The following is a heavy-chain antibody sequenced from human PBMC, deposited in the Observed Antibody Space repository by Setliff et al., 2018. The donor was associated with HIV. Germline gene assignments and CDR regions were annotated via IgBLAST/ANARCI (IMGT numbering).Heavy chain of an antibody. D-gene: IGHD2-2*01. CDR2: IFSSGST. J-gene: IGHJ4*02. V-gene: IGHV4-4*07. Sequence: SETLSLTCSVSGGSISSYYWNWIRQPAGKGLEWIGRIFSSGSTNYNPSLKSRVTTSVDTSKNQFSLKLSSVTAADTAVYYCARLDCSSSSGFVDYWGQGTLVTVSS. CDR1: GGSISSYY. CDR3: ARLDCSSSSGFVDY.